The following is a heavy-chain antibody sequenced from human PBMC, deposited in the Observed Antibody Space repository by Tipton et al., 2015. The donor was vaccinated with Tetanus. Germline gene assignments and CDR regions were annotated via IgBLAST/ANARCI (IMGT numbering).Heavy chain of an antibody. V-gene: IGHV3-7*01. CDR1: GFTFSTYI. J-gene: IGHJ4*02. D-gene: IGHD3-16*01. Sequence: SLRLSCVASGFTFSTYILHWVRQAPGRGLEWVANIKEDGSERNYVDSVKGRFTISRDNARNSLYLQMNSLRAEDTAVYYCAGTNIPWGEAAYWGQGTLVTVSS. CDR2: IKEDGSER. CDR3: AGTNIPWGEAAY.